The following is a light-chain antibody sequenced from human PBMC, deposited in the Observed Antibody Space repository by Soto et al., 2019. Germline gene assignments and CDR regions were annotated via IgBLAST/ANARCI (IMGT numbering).Light chain of an antibody. Sequence: QSALAEPSCVSVSPGQSITSSCTGTSTDVGGYNYVSWYQHHPGKGPKLIICEVSNRPSRVSDRFSGSKSGNKASLIISNLEAEDESDYYCGSYTSTDTPFVFGTGTKVTVL. CDR1: STDVGGYNY. CDR3: GSYTSTDTPFV. J-gene: IGLJ1*01. CDR2: EVS. V-gene: IGLV2-14*01.